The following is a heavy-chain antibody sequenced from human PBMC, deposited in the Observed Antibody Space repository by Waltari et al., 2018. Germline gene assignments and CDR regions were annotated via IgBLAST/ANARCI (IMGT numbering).Heavy chain of an antibody. CDR3: AAGSGWVFES. CDR1: EFSFSTYW. CDR2: IKQDGTEE. D-gene: IGHD6-19*01. V-gene: IGHV3-7*03. Sequence: EVQLVESGGGLVQPGGSLRLSCVASEFSFSTYWMSWVRQAPGKGLEWVANIKQDGTEENYVDSVKGRFTISRDNAETSVYLQMSNLRVDDTATYYCAAGSGWVFESWGQGTLVTVSS. J-gene: IGHJ4*02.